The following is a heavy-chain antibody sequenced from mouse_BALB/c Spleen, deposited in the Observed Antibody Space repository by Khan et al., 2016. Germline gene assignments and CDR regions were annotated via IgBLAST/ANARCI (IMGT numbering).Heavy chain of an antibody. V-gene: IGHV1-87*01. CDR1: GYTFTNYW. CDR3: AGSKIRGYFDY. D-gene: IGHD2-4*01. Sequence: QVQLQQSGADLARPGASVKLSCKASGYTFTNYWMQWVKQRPGQGLEWIGAIYPGDGDTRYTQKFKGKATLTADKSSTTAYMQLSSLASEDSAVYSCAGSKIRGYFDYWGQGTTLTVSS. J-gene: IGHJ2*01. CDR2: IYPGDGDT.